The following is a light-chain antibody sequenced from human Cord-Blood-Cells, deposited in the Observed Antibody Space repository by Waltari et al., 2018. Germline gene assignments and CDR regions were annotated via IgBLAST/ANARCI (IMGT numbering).Light chain of an antibody. CDR2: DVS. CDR1: SSDVGGYPY. Sequence: QSALTQPASVSGSPGQSITISCTGTSSDVGGYPYVSWYQQHPGKAPKLMIYDVSNRPSGVSNRFSGSKSGNTASLTISGLQAEDEADYYCSSYTSSSTLVFGGGTKLTVL. CDR3: SSYTSSSTLV. J-gene: IGLJ2*01. V-gene: IGLV2-14*01.